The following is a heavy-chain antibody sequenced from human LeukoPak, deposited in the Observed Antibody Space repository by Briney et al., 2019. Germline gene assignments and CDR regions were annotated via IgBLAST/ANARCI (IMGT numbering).Heavy chain of an antibody. Sequence: GGSLRLSCAASGFTFSSYEMNWVRQAPGKGLEWVSYISSGGNTIYYADSVKGRFTISRDNAKNSLYLQVNSLRAEDTAVYYCAREGTAMVSFDYWGQGTLVTVSS. CDR1: GFTFSSYE. CDR2: ISSGGNTI. D-gene: IGHD5-18*01. CDR3: AREGTAMVSFDY. J-gene: IGHJ4*02. V-gene: IGHV3-48*03.